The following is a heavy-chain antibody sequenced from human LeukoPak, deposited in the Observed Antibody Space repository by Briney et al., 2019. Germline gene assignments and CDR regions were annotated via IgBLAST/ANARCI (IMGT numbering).Heavy chain of an antibody. Sequence: SETLSLTCTVSGGSISSSSYFWGWIRQPPGKWLEWIGTIYYSGSTYYNPSLKSRVTISVDTSKNQFSLKLSSVTAADTAVYYCARGTAVFRSYYFDYWGQGTLVTVSS. CDR1: GGSISSSSYF. CDR3: ARGTAVFRSYYFDY. D-gene: IGHD1-1*01. CDR2: IYYSGST. J-gene: IGHJ4*02. V-gene: IGHV4-39*01.